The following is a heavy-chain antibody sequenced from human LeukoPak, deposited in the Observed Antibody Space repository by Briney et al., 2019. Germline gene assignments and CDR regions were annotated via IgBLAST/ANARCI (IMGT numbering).Heavy chain of an antibody. J-gene: IGHJ2*01. CDR1: GLTFSRYA. CDR3: VKVGYSGSSGYFDL. Sequence: GGSLRLSCLASGLTFSRYAMHWVRQAPGKGLEYVSVISSNGGSTYYADSVKDRLTISRDDSKNTLYLQMSSLRAEDTAVYYCVKVGYSGSSGYFDLWGRGTLVTVSS. CDR2: ISSNGGST. D-gene: IGHD5-12*01. V-gene: IGHV3-64D*09.